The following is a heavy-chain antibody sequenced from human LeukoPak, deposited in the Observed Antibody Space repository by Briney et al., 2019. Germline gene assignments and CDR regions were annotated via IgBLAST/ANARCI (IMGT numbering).Heavy chain of an antibody. CDR3: ARNPQYFFDR. CDR2: IHYRRKT. CDR1: GGSIASGGYY. Sequence: SETLSLTCTVSGGSIASGGYYWSWLRHHPWKGLEWIGYIHYRRKTYYNPSLESRLNISVDTSKNQFSLRLDSVTAADTAIYYCARNPQYFFDRWGPGILVTVSS. V-gene: IGHV4-31*03. J-gene: IGHJ4*02.